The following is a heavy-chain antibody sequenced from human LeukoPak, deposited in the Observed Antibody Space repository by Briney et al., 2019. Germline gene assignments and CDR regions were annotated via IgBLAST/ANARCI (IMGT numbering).Heavy chain of an antibody. D-gene: IGHD1-7*01. J-gene: IGHJ3*02. CDR3: ASQYNWNYFSAFDI. CDR1: GYTFTSYY. CDR2: INPSGGST. V-gene: IGHV1-46*01. Sequence: ASVKVSCKASGYTFTSYYMHWVRQAPGQGLEWMGIINPSGGSTSYAQKFQGRVTMTRDMSTSTDYTELSSLRSEDTAVYYCASQYNWNYFSAFDIWGQGTMVTVSS.